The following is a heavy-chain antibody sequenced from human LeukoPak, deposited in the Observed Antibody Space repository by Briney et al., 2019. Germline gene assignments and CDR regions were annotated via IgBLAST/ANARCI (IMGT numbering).Heavy chain of an antibody. J-gene: IGHJ4*02. D-gene: IGHD2-8*01. Sequence: GGSLRLSCAASGFTFSSYSMNWVRQAPGKGLEWVSSISSSSNPIYYADSVKGRFIISRDNAKNSLYLQMNSLRAEDTAVYYCARVRNGDFDYWGQGTLVTVSS. CDR1: GFTFSSYS. CDR2: ISSSSNPI. V-gene: IGHV3-21*01. CDR3: ARVRNGDFDY.